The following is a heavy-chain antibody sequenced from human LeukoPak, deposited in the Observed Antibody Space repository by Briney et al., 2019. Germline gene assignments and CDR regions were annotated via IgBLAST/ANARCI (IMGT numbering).Heavy chain of an antibody. D-gene: IGHD6-13*01. V-gene: IGHV1-2*02. CDR3: ARAKRTAAAAFDS. J-gene: IGHJ4*02. CDR1: GYTFTVYY. Sequence: ASVTVSCKSSGYTFTVYYMHWVRQAPGQGLEWMGWINPNSGGTNYSQKFQGRVTMTRDTSTSTAYMALSRLRSDDTPLYYCARAKRTAAAAFDSWGQGTLVTVSS. CDR2: INPNSGGT.